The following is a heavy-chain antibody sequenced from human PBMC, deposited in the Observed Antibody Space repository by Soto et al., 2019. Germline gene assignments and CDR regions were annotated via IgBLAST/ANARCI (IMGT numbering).Heavy chain of an antibody. CDR3: ARGTVVAATPRYYYGMDV. CDR2: INHSGST. Sequence: QVQLQQWGAGLLKPSETLSLTCAVYGGSFSGYYWSWIRQPPGKGLEWIGEINHSGSTNYNPSLKSRVTISVDTSKNQFSLKLSSVTAADTAVYYCARGTVVAATPRYYYGMDVWGQGTTVTVSS. CDR1: GGSFSGYY. J-gene: IGHJ6*02. D-gene: IGHD2-15*01. V-gene: IGHV4-34*01.